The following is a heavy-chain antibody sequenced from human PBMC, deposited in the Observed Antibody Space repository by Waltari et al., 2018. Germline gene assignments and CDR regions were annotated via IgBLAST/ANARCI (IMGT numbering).Heavy chain of an antibody. J-gene: IGHJ4*02. V-gene: IGHV3-74*01. CDR1: GFTFRSYW. CDR3: ATWMVSHFDY. D-gene: IGHD2-8*01. CDR2: IDFDGTNI. Sequence: EVLLVESGGDLVQPGGSLRLSCAASGFTFRSYWMFWIRQRPGGGLEWVSRIDFDGTNINYADSVEGRFTISRDNSKNTLYLHMNSLRADDTAIYYCATWMVSHFDYWGQGTLVTASP.